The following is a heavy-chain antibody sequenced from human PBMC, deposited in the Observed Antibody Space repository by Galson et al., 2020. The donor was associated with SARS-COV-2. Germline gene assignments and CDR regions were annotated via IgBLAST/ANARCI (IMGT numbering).Heavy chain of an antibody. CDR2: IYYTGST. V-gene: IGHV4-39*01. Sequence: ASETLSLTCTVSGGSISSSSYYWAWIRQPPGKGLEWIGNIYYTGSTDCNPSLKSRLTISVDTSKNQFSLKLSSVTAADTAVYYCMRQFVGATDYGGQGTLVTVSS. CDR3: MRQFVGATDY. CDR1: GGSISSSSYY. J-gene: IGHJ4*02. D-gene: IGHD1-26*01.